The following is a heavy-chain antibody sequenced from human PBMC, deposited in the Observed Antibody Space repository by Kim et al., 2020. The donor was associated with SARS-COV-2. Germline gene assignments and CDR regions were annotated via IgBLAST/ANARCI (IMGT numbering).Heavy chain of an antibody. CDR3: LREPSN. CDR2: INSDGSST. J-gene: IGHJ1*01. Sequence: GGSLRLSCAASGFTFSDYYMTWIRQAPGKGLEWVAYINSDGSSTDYADAVNGRFTISRASAKRSVTLQMQSLTPEDTAVYYCLREPSNCGQGTLGTISP. CDR1: GFTFSDYY. V-gene: IGHV3-11*01.